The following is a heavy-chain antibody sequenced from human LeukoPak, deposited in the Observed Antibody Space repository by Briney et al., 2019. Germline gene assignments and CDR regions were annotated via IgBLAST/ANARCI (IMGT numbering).Heavy chain of an antibody. CDR2: ISSASGSI. J-gene: IGHJ4*02. D-gene: IGHD2-2*01. V-gene: IGHV3-48*04. Sequence: PGGSLRLSCAASGFTVSSNYMSWVRQAPGKGPEWLSYISSASGSIYYADSVKGRFTISRDNAKNSLFLQMNSLRAEDTAMYYCARLPAYCSSSACYYDYWGQGTLVTVSS. CDR3: ARLPAYCSSSACYYDY. CDR1: GFTVSSNY.